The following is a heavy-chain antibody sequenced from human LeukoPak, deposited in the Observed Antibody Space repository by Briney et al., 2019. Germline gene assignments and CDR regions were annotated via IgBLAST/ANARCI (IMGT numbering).Heavy chain of an antibody. CDR2: INHSGST. V-gene: IGHV4-34*01. J-gene: IGHJ4*02. D-gene: IGHD2-21*02. CDR3: ARALSLYCGGDCYSGLYY. Sequence: SKTLSLTCAVYGGSFSGYYWSWIRQPPGKGLEWIGEINHSGSTNYNPSLKSRVTISVDTSKNQFSLRLSSVTAADTAVYYCARALSLYCGGDCYSGLYYWGQGTLVTVSS. CDR1: GGSFSGYY.